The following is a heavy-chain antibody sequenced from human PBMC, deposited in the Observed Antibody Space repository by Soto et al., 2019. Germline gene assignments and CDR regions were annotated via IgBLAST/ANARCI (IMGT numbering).Heavy chain of an antibody. CDR1: GDNVSSNSAA. V-gene: IGHV6-1*01. CDR3: TVITSLRRIDF. D-gene: IGHD3-16*01. Sequence: SQGLSISCDSSGDNVSSNSAAWKWTRQSPSRGLEWLGRAYYRSKRNNDYALSVTRRLTINPDTPKNPVSLHLYSVSPVDSAIHFCTVITSLRRIDFWGQGTLVTVS. J-gene: IGHJ4*02. CDR2: AYYRSKRNN.